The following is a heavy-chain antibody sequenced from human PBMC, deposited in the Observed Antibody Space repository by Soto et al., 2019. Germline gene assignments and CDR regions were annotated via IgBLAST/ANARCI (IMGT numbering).Heavy chain of an antibody. V-gene: IGHV3-23*01. D-gene: IGHD5-12*01. CDR2: ISGSGGST. CDR3: AKANIVATIVVVGFDY. Sequence: EVQLLESGGGLVQPGGSLRLSCAASGVTFSSYAMSWVRQAPGKALEWVSAISGSGGSTYYADSVKGRFTIARDNSKNTVYLQMNSLRAEDTAVYYCAKANIVATIVVVGFDYWGQRTLVTVSS. CDR1: GVTFSSYA. J-gene: IGHJ4*02.